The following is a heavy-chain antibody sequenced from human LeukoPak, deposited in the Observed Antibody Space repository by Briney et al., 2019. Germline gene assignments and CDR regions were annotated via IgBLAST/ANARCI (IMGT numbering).Heavy chain of an antibody. J-gene: IGHJ4*02. CDR1: GGSISSSSYY. V-gene: IGHV4-39*01. D-gene: IGHD3-22*01. Sequence: SETLSLTCTVSGGSISSSSYYWGWIRQPPGKGLGWIGSIYYSGSTYYNPSLKSRVTISVDTSKNQFSLKLSSVTAADTAVYYCAGTYYYDSSGPEVFDYWGQGTLVTVSS. CDR2: IYYSGST. CDR3: AGTYYYDSSGPEVFDY.